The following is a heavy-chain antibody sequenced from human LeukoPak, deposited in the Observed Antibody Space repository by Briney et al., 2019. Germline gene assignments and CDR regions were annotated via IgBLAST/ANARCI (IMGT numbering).Heavy chain of an antibody. D-gene: IGHD5-12*01. CDR3: ARDGYSGGAFDI. CDR2: IYPNSGGT. Sequence: ASVKVSCKGSGYTFTSNYMHWVRQAPGQGLEWMGWIYPNSGGTIYAQKFQGRVTMTRDTSISTAYMELTRLRSDDTAVYYCARDGYSGGAFDIWGQGTMVTVSS. V-gene: IGHV1-2*02. CDR1: GYTFTSNY. J-gene: IGHJ3*02.